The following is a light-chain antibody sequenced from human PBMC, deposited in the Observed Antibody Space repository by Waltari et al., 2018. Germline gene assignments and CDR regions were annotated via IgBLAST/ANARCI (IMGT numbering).Light chain of an antibody. CDR3: MQALLSRT. Sequence: DIVMTQSPLSLPVTPGEPASISCRSSQSLLHRNGYNYLDWYLQKPGQSPQLLIYLGSNRASGVPDRFSGSGSGTDFTLKISRVEAEDVGIYYCMQALLSRTFGQGTKVEIK. V-gene: IGKV2-28*01. J-gene: IGKJ1*01. CDR1: QSLLHRNGYNY. CDR2: LGS.